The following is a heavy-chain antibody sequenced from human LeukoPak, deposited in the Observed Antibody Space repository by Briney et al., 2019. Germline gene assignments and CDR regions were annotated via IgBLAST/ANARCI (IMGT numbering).Heavy chain of an antibody. J-gene: IGHJ6*02. CDR1: GFTFSSYG. CDR2: IRYDGSNK. V-gene: IGHV3-30*02. CDR3: ARGARYCSSTSCFYYGMDV. D-gene: IGHD2-2*01. Sequence: PGGSLRLSCAASGFTFSSYGMHWVRQAPGKGLEWVAFIRYDGSNKYYADSVKGRFTISRENAKNSLYLQMNSLRAGDTAVYYCARGARYCSSTSCFYYGMDVWGQGTTVTVSS.